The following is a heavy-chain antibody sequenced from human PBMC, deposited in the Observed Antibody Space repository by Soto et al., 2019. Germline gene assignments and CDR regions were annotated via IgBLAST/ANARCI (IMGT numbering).Heavy chain of an antibody. CDR2: IYYSGST. CDR1: GGSVSSGSYY. J-gene: IGHJ6*02. Sequence: SETLSLTCTVSGGSVSSGSYYWSWIRQPPGKGLEWIGYIYYSGSTNYNPSLKSRVTISVDTSKNQFSLKLSSVTAADTAVYYCARVYYDILTGYYWGPPPDYYYGMDVWGQGTTVTVS. V-gene: IGHV4-61*01. CDR3: ARVYYDILTGYYWGPPPDYYYGMDV. D-gene: IGHD3-9*01.